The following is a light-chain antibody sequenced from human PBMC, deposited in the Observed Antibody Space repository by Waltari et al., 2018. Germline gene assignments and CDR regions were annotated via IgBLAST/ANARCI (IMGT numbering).Light chain of an antibody. CDR3: SSYAGNNNLV. CDR1: SSDAGGSHS. V-gene: IGLV2-8*01. J-gene: IGLJ3*02. CDR2: EVS. Sequence: QSALTQPPSASGSPGQSVTIPCTGPSSDAGGSHSVSWYQQYPGKAPKVMIYEVSKRPSGVPDRFSGSKSDNTASLTVSGVQAEDEADYYCSSYAGNNNLVFGGGTKLTVL.